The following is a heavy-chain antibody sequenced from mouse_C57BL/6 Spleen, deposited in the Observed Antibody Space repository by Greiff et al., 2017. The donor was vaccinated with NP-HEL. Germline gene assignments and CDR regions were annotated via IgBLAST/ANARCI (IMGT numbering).Heavy chain of an antibody. J-gene: IGHJ2*01. CDR1: GYNFTSYW. CDR3: ARDTTVVGFYY. D-gene: IGHD1-1*01. CDR2: INPSSGYT. V-gene: IGHV1-7*01. Sequence: VQLQQSGAELAKPGASVKLSCKASGYNFTSYWMHWVNQRPGQGLEWIGYINPSSGYTKYNQKFKDKATLTADKSSSTAYMQLSSLTYEDSAVYYCARDTTVVGFYYWGQGTTLTVSS.